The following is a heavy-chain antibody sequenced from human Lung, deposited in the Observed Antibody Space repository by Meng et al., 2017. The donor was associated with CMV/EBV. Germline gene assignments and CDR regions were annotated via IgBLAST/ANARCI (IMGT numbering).Heavy chain of an antibody. V-gene: IGHV1-69*05. D-gene: IGHD5-12*01. J-gene: IGHJ6*02. CDR2: IIPIFGTA. CDR1: GGTFSRYG. CDR3: ARDVSGDDHYYNYAMDD. Sequence: SXXVSXKASGGTFSRYGYSWVRQAPGQGLEWMGGIIPIFGTANSAQKFQGRVTITTDESTSTAYMELSSLRFEDTAVYYCARDVSGDDHYYNYAMDDWCQGTTVTVSS.